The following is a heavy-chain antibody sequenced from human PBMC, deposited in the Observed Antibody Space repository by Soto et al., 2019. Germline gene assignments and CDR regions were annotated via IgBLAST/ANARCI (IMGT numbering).Heavy chain of an antibody. CDR2: IVVGSGNT. V-gene: IGHV1-58*01. CDR3: AAHYSNYFGGSGVVEMDP. J-gene: IGHJ5*02. CDR1: GFTFTSSA. D-gene: IGHD4-4*01. Sequence: SVKVSCTASGFTFTSSAVQWVRQARGQRLEWIGWIVVGSGNTNYAQKFQERVTITRDMSTSTAYMELSSLRSEDTAVYYCAAHYSNYFGGSGVVEMDPWGQGTLVTVSS.